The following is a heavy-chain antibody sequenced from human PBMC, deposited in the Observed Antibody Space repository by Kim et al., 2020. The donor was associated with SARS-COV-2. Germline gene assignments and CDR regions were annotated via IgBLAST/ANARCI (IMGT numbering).Heavy chain of an antibody. CDR3: ARATGGYSGYDRPAAFDI. D-gene: IGHD5-12*01. V-gene: IGHV1-46*01. J-gene: IGHJ3*02. Sequence: QGRVTMTRDTSTSTVYMELSSLRSEDTAVYYCARATGGYSGYDRPAAFDIWGQGTMVTVSS.